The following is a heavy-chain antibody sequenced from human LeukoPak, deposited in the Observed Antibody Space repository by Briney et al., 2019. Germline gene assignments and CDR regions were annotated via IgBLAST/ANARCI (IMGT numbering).Heavy chain of an antibody. CDR3: VRDMGYYDKV. V-gene: IGHV3-74*01. J-gene: IGHJ4*02. CDR2: INSDGSST. CDR1: RFTFSTYW. Sequence: GGSLRLSCAASRFTFSTYWMHWVRQAPGKGLVWVSRINSDGSSTNYADSVKGRFTISRDNAKNTLYLQMNSLRAEDSAVYYCVRDMGYYDKVWGQGTLVTVSS. D-gene: IGHD3-22*01.